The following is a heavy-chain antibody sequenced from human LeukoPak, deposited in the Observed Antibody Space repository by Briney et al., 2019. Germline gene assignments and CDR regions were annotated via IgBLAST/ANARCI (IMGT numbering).Heavy chain of an antibody. CDR2: IIPILGIA. J-gene: IGHJ4*02. CDR1: GGTFSSYA. Sequence: SVKVSCKASGGTFSSYAISWVRQAPGQGLEWMGRIIPILGIANYAQKFQGRVTITADKSTSTAYMELSSLRSEDTAVYYCTRETSSRYFDYWGQGTLVTVSS. V-gene: IGHV1-69*04. CDR3: TRETSSRYFDY.